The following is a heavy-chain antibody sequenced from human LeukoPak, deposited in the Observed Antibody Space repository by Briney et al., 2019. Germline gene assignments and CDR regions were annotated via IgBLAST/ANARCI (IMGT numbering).Heavy chain of an antibody. Sequence: RSGGSLRLSCAASGFMFSDHWMHWVRQAPGKGLVWLSRINNDGSSTIYADSVKGRFTFSRDNAENTLFLEMSSLRVEDTAVYYCVRERNNFWSGHHSIFDSWGQGTLVTVSS. J-gene: IGHJ4*02. CDR3: VRERNNFWSGHHSIFDS. D-gene: IGHD3-3*01. CDR2: INNDGSST. V-gene: IGHV3-74*01. CDR1: GFMFSDHW.